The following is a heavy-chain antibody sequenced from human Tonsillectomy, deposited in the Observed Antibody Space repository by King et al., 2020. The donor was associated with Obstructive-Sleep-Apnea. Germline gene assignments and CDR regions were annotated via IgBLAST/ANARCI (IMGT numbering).Heavy chain of an antibody. D-gene: IGHD1-26*01. CDR3: ARGVGTSAYFDY. V-gene: IGHV3-74*01. J-gene: IGHJ4*02. CDR1: GFTFTSYW. CDR2: MDSVWSST. Sequence: VQLVESGGGLVQPGGSLRLSCATSGFTFTSYWMHWVRQAPGTGQVWVSRMDSVWSSTTYADSVKGRFSISRDNAKNTLYLQLNSLRAEDTAVYYCARGVGTSAYFDYWGQGTLVTVSS.